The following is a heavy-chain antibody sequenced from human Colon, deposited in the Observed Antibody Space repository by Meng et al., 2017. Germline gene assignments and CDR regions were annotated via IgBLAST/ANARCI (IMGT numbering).Heavy chain of an antibody. CDR2: IYYSGST. J-gene: IGHJ4*02. V-gene: IGHV4-38-2*02. D-gene: IGHD6-19*01. CDR3: ARDSSGWYNGEDY. CDR1: GYSISSGYY. Sequence: GSLSLTCTVSGYSISSGYYWAWIRQPPGKGLEWIGTIYYSGSTYYNPSLKSRVSISIDTSKNQLSLKLSSVTAEDTAVYYCARDSSGWYNGEDYWGQGTLVTVSS.